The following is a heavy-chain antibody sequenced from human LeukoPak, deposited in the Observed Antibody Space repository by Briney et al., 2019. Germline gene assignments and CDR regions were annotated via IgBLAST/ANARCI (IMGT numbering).Heavy chain of an antibody. V-gene: IGHV4-31*03. CDR1: GCSISSGGYY. CDR3: ARDRPVRDIVVVPAARPRGHWFDP. D-gene: IGHD2-2*01. Sequence: SETLSLTCTVSGCSISSGGYYWSWIRQHPGKGLEWIAYIYYSGSTYYNPSLKSRVTISVDTSKNQFSLKLSSVTAADTAVYYCARDRPVRDIVVVPAARPRGHWFDPWGQGTLVTVSS. J-gene: IGHJ5*02. CDR2: IYYSGST.